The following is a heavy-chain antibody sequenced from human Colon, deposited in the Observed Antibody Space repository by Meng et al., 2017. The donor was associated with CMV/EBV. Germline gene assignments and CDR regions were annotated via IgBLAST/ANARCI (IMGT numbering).Heavy chain of an antibody. Sequence: GGSLRLSCVASGFTFGTYWMTWVRQAPGKGPEWVASIKQDGGEKVYADSVKGRFTISRDNAKNSLFLQMNSLRAEDTAVYYCAGQDCSSTSCSYHFYHGMDVWGQGTTVTVSS. CDR3: AGQDCSSTSCSYHFYHGMDV. J-gene: IGHJ6*02. CDR1: GFTFGTYW. CDR2: IKQDGGEK. D-gene: IGHD2-2*01. V-gene: IGHV3-7*01.